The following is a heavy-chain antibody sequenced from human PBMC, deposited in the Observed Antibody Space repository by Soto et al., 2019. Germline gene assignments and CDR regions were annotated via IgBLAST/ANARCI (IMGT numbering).Heavy chain of an antibody. D-gene: IGHD3-22*01. Sequence: PSETLSLTCTVSGGSISSSSYYWGWIRQPPGKGLEWIGSIYYSGSTYYNPSLKSRVTISVDTSKNQFSLKLSSVTAADTAVYYCARDRSSYDSSGYLRFRGYYFDYWGQGTLVTVSS. J-gene: IGHJ4*02. CDR1: GGSISSSSYY. V-gene: IGHV4-39*07. CDR2: IYYSGST. CDR3: ARDRSSYDSSGYLRFRGYYFDY.